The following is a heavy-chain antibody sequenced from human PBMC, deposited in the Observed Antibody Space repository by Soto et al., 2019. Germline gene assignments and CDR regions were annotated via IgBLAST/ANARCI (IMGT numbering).Heavy chain of an antibody. Sequence: PSETLSLTCTVSGGSIRNFYWSWIRQPPGKGLECLGYAYYSVTTNYNPSLKSRVTISLDTSKSHFSLKLSSVTAADTAVYYCARGVAPAGFDYWGQGTLVTVSS. CDR2: AYYSVTT. D-gene: IGHD2-2*01. CDR1: GGSIRNFY. CDR3: ARGVAPAGFDY. J-gene: IGHJ4*02. V-gene: IGHV4-59*01.